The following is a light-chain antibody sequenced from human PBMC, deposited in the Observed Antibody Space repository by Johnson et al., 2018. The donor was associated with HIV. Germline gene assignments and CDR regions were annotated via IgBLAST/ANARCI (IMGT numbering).Light chain of an antibody. J-gene: IGLJ1*01. CDR3: GTWDSSLSAYV. CDR2: ENN. Sequence: SVLTQSPSVSAAPGQKVTISCSGSSSNIGNNYVSWYRQLPGTAPKLLIYENNKRPSGLPDRFSGSKSGTSATLGITGLQTGDEADYYCGTWDSSLSAYVFATETKVTVL. CDR1: SSNIGNNY. V-gene: IGLV1-51*02.